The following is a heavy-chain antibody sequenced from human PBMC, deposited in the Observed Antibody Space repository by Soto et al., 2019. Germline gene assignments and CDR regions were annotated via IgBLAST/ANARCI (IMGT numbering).Heavy chain of an antibody. CDR3: ARGGTVTTPIQEGNLDY. V-gene: IGHV3-33*01. D-gene: IGHD4-17*01. CDR1: GFTFSSYG. CDR2: IWYGGSNK. Sequence: GGSLRLSCAASGFTFSSYGMHWVRQAPGKGLEWVAVIWYGGSNKYYADSVKGRFTISRDNSKNTLYLQMNSLRAEDTAVYYCARGGTVTTPIQEGNLDYWGQGTLVTVSS. J-gene: IGHJ4*02.